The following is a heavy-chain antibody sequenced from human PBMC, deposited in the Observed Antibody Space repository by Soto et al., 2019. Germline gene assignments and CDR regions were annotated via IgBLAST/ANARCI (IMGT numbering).Heavy chain of an antibody. CDR3: ARVEAAVADAFDI. D-gene: IGHD6-19*01. J-gene: IGHJ3*02. CDR1: GLIVSSNY. CDR2: IYSGGST. V-gene: IGHV3-53*01. Sequence: EVQLVESGGGLIQPGGSLRLSCAASGLIVSSNYKTWVRQAPGKGLEWVSVIYSGGSTYYADSVKGRFTISRDNSKNTLYLQMNSLRAEDTAVYYCARVEAAVADAFDIWGQGTMVTVSS.